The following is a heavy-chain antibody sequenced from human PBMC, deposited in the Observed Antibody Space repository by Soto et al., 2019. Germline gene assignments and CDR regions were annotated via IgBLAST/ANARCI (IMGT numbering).Heavy chain of an antibody. Sequence: SLKFSCKASGGTFSSYSISWVRQAPGQGLEWMGGIIPIFGTANYAQKFQGRVTITADESTGTAYMELSSLRSEDTAVYYCARDVGYSYGSRAIFYYWGQGSLVTVYS. D-gene: IGHD5-18*01. CDR3: ARDVGYSYGSRAIFYY. CDR1: GGTFSSYS. V-gene: IGHV1-69*13. CDR2: IIPIFGTA. J-gene: IGHJ4*02.